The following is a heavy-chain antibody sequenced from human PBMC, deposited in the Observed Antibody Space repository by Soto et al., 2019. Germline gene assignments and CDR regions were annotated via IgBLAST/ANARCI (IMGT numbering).Heavy chain of an antibody. D-gene: IGHD2-2*01. V-gene: IGHV3-30*18. CDR2: LSHDGSNK. CDR1: RFTFSTYG. J-gene: IGHJ6*02. Sequence: QVQLVESGGGVVQPGRSLRLSCAASRFTFSTYGMHWVRQAPGKGLEWVAALSHDGSNKYYAGSVKGRFTISRDNSKNTLYLEMDSLRLDDTAVYYCAKEGVSFSTSCSRCYGLDVWDQGTPVTVSS. CDR3: AKEGVSFSTSCSRCYGLDV.